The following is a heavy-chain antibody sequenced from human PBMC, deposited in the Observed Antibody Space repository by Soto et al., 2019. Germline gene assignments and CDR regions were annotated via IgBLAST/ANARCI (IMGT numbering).Heavy chain of an antibody. CDR1: GFTFSSYS. Sequence: PGGSLRLSCAASGFTFSSYSMNWVRQTPGKGLEWVSYISSGNSIYYADSVKGRFTISRDNAKNSLYLQMNSLRAEDTAVYYCARRIAEDRIGAFDIWGQGTMVTVSS. CDR3: ARRIAEDRIGAFDI. CDR2: ISSGNSI. D-gene: IGHD6-13*01. J-gene: IGHJ3*02. V-gene: IGHV3-48*01.